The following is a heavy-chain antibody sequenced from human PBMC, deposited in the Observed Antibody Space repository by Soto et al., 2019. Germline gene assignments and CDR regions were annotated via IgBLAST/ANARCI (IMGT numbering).Heavy chain of an antibody. CDR3: ARDQGITTFGVYSMYYYGMDV. CDR2: MNPNSGNT. D-gene: IGHD3-3*01. Sequence: GASVKVSCKASGYIFTNYDINWVRQATGQGLEWMGWMNPNSGNTGYAQKFQDRVTMTRNTSISTAYMELSSLISEYTSVYYCARDQGITTFGVYSMYYYGMDVWGQGT. J-gene: IGHJ6*02. CDR1: GYIFTNYD. V-gene: IGHV1-8*01.